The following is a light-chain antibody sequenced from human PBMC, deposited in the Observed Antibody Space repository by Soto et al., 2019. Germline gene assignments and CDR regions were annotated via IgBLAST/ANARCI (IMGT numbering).Light chain of an antibody. V-gene: IGKV3-20*01. Sequence: EIVLTQSPGTLSLSPGERAALSCRASQTVSSRFLAWYQQKPGQAPRLLIYGALSRATGIPDRFSGSGSGTDFTLTISSLQPDDFATYYCQQYNTYSTFGQGTRLEIK. J-gene: IGKJ5*01. CDR2: GAL. CDR1: QTVSSRF. CDR3: QQYNTYST.